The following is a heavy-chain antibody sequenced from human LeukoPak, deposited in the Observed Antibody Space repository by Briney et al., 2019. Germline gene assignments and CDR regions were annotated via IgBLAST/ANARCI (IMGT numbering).Heavy chain of an antibody. CDR2: IYYSGST. J-gene: IGHJ6*03. D-gene: IGHD3-10*01. V-gene: IGHV4-59*01. CDR1: GGSMSSYY. Sequence: PSETLSLTCTVSGGSMSSYYWSWLRQPPGEGLEWIGYIYYSGSTNYNPSLKSRVTISVDTSKNQFSLKLSSVTAADTAVYYCARGYYYYYMDVWGKGTTVTVSS. CDR3: ARGYYYYYMDV.